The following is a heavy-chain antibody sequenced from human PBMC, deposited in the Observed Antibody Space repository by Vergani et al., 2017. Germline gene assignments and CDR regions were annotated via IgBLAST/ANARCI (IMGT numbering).Heavy chain of an antibody. J-gene: IGHJ3*02. D-gene: IGHD1-20*01. CDR3: ARITGTTIGAFDI. V-gene: IGHV4-34*02. Sequence: QVQLQQWGAGVVKPSGTLSLTCAVFGESFSSFYWSWIRQPPGKGLEWIGEINNDGHTNYNPSLESRVTVSRDTAKNQFSLNLMSVTAADTAVYYCARITGTTIGAFDIWGQGTMVTVSS. CDR1: GESFSSFY. CDR2: INNDGHT.